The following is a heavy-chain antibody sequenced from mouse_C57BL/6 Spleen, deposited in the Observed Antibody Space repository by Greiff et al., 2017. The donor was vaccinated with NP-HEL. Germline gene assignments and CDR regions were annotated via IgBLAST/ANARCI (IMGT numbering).Heavy chain of an antibody. CDR2: INPNNGGT. CDR1: GYTFTDYN. J-gene: IGHJ4*01. CDR3: ARWYYGSPYAMDY. V-gene: IGHV1-18*01. D-gene: IGHD1-1*01. Sequence: EVQLQQSGPELVKPGASVKIPCKASGYTFTDYNMDWVKQSHGKSLEWIGDINPNNGGTIYNQKFKGKATLTVDKSSSTAYMELRSLTSEDTAVYYCARWYYGSPYAMDYWGQGTSVTVSA.